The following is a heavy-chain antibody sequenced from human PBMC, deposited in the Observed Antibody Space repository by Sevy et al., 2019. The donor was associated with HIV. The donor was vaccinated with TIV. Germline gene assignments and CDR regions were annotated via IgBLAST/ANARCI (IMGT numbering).Heavy chain of an antibody. D-gene: IGHD2-15*01. CDR1: GYTLIEFS. V-gene: IGHV1-24*01. Sequence: ASVKVSCKVSGYTLIEFSMHWVRQAPGKGLEWMGGFDPEDGKTIYAQRFQGRVTITEDTSTDTAYMELSSLRSEDTAVYYCATGLPGEYVDCSSCYSDYFAYWGQGSLVTVSS. J-gene: IGHJ4*02. CDR3: ATGLPGEYVDCSSCYSDYFAY. CDR2: FDPEDGKT.